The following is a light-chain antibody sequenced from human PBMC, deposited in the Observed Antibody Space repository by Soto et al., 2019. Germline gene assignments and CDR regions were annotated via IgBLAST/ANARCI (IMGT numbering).Light chain of an antibody. V-gene: IGLV2-14*03. Sequence: QSALTQPASVSGSPGQSITISCTGTSSDVGGYNYVSWYQHHPGKAPKLMIYDVSNRPSGVSNRFSGSKSGNTASLTISGLQADDEADYYCSSDTSSSTLSWVFGGGTKLTVL. J-gene: IGLJ3*02. CDR2: DVS. CDR3: SSDTSSSTLSWV. CDR1: SSDVGGYNY.